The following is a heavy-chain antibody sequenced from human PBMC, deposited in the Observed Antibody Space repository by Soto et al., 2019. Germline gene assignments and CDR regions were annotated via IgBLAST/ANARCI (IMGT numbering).Heavy chain of an antibody. CDR3: ARGSTKYFDWLNKRAFTY. D-gene: IGHD3-9*01. V-gene: IGHV4-34*01. J-gene: IGHJ4*02. CDR2: INHSGST. Sequence: SETLSLTCAVYVGSFSGYYWSWIRQPPGKGLEWIGEINHSGSTNYNPSLKSRVTISVDTSKNQFSLKLSSVTAADTAVYYCARGSTKYFDWLNKRAFTYWGQGTLVTVSS. CDR1: VGSFSGYY.